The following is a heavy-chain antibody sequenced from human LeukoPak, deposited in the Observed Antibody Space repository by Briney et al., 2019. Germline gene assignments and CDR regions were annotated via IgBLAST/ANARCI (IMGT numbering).Heavy chain of an antibody. CDR1: GGSFSGYY. CDR3: ARGEQLVAVFDY. CDR2: INHSGST. V-gene: IGHV4-34*01. J-gene: IGHJ4*02. Sequence: NPSETLSLTCAVYGGSFSGYYSSWIRQPPGKWLEWIGEINHSGSTNYNPSLKSRVTISVDTSKNQFSLKLSSVTAADTAVYYCARGEQLVAVFDYWGQGTLVTVSS. D-gene: IGHD6-6*01.